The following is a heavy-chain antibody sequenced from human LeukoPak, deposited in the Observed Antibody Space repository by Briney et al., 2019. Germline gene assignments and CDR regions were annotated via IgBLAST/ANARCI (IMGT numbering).Heavy chain of an antibody. CDR2: IKSKTDVGTT. CDR1: GFTFSNAW. D-gene: IGHD2-2*01. V-gene: IGHV3-15*01. Sequence: PGGSLRLSCAASGFTFSNAWMSWVRQAPGKGLEWVGRIKSKTDVGTTDYAAPVKGRFTISRDDSKNTLYLQMNSLKTEDTAVYYCTTDIVVVPAAVWGQGTLVTVSS. J-gene: IGHJ4*02. CDR3: TTDIVVVPAAV.